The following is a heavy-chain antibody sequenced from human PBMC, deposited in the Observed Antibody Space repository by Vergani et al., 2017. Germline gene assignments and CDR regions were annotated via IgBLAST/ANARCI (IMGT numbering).Heavy chain of an antibody. CDR3: ARHSTVEWLVKLGWIDP. J-gene: IGHJ5*02. Sequence: QLQLQESGPGLVKPSATLYLTCSVSGASIRSSNYYWGWIRQPPGKGLEWIASIYYSGSTYYNPSLKSRGTISVDTSKNQFSLKLGSVTAADTAVYFCARHSTVEWLVKLGWIDPWGQGILVTVSS. V-gene: IGHV4-39*01. CDR2: IYYSGST. CDR1: GASIRSSNYY. D-gene: IGHD6-19*01.